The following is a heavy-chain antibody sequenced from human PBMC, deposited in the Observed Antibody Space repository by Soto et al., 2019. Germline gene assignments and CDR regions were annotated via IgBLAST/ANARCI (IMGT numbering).Heavy chain of an antibody. CDR2: IKQDGSEK. Sequence: GGSLRLSCAASGFTFSSYWMSWVRQAPGKGLEWVANIKQDGSEKYYVDSGKGRFTISRDNAKNSLYLQMNSLRAEDTAVYYCARDARNRWMTTVTTGEAFNIWGKGTMVTVS. D-gene: IGHD4-17*01. V-gene: IGHV3-7*03. CDR3: ARDARNRWMTTVTTGEAFNI. J-gene: IGHJ3*02. CDR1: GFTFSSYW.